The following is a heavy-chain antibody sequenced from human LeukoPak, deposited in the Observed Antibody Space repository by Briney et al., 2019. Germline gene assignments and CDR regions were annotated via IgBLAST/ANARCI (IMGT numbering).Heavy chain of an antibody. CDR1: GGSISSGDYY. V-gene: IGHV4-30-4*08. Sequence: SETLSLTCTVSGGSISSGDYYWSWIRQPPGKGLEWIGYIYYSGSTYYNPSLKSRVTISVDTSKNQFSLKPSSVTAADTAVYYCARGRYDFRSGSKHLDYWGQGTLVTVSS. CDR3: ARGRYDFRSGSKHLDY. J-gene: IGHJ4*02. CDR2: IYYSGST. D-gene: IGHD3-3*01.